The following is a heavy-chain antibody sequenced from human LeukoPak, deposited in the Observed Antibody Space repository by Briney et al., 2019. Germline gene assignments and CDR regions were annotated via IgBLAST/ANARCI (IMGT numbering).Heavy chain of an antibody. CDR2: IIPILGIA. CDR1: GGTFSSYA. CDR3: AREGAIRDDAFDI. V-gene: IGHV1-69*04. D-gene: IGHD1-26*01. Sequence: SVKVSCKDSGGTFSSYAISWVRPAPRQGLEWMGRIIPILGIANYAQKLQGRVTVTADKSTSTAYMELSSLRSEDTAVYYCAREGAIRDDAFDIWGQGTMVTVSS. J-gene: IGHJ3*02.